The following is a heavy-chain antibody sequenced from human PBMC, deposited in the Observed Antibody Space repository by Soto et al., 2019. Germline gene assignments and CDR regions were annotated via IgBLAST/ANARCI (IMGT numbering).Heavy chain of an antibody. V-gene: IGHV1-18*01. CDR3: ARSSGYCSSTSCSQFDY. J-gene: IGHJ4*02. Sequence: QVQLVQSGAEVKKPGASVKVSCKASGYTFTSYGISWVRQAPGQGLEWMGWISAYNGNTNYAQKLQGRVTMTTDTSTSTAYTELRSLRSDDTAVYYCARSSGYCSSTSCSQFDYWGQGTLVTVSS. CDR2: ISAYNGNT. CDR1: GYTFTSYG. D-gene: IGHD2-2*01.